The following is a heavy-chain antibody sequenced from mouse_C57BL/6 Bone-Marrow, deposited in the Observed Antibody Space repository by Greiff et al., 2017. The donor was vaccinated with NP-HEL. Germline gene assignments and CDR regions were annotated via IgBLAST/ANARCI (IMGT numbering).Heavy chain of an antibody. J-gene: IGHJ2*01. CDR1: GYAFTNYL. Sequence: QVQLQQSGAELVRPGTSVKVSCKASGYAFTNYLIEWVKQRPGQGLEWIGVINPGSGGTNYNEKFKGKATLTADKSSSTAYMQLSSLTSEDSAVYFCAREHYGNYDYWGQGTTRTVSS. V-gene: IGHV1-54*01. D-gene: IGHD2-1*01. CDR3: AREHYGNYDY. CDR2: INPGSGGT.